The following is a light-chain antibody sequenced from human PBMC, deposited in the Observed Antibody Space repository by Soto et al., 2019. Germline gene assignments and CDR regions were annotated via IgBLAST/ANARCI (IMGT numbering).Light chain of an antibody. J-gene: IGKJ5*01. CDR1: QDINNY. CDR3: QQSNDLVS. Sequence: DIQITHSPSSLSASVLYRATFTCQASQDINNYVNWYQQKPGKAPKLLIFDASTLKTGVPSRFSGSGSGTDFSFTISSLQPEDIATYYCQQSNDLVSFGQGTRLEIK. V-gene: IGKV1-33*01. CDR2: DAS.